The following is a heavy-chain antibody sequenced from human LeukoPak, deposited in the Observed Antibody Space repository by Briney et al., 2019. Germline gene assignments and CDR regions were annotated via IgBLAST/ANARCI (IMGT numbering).Heavy chain of an antibody. Sequence: ASMXVSCKXSXYTFTGYYIHXVRQAPGQGLEWMGCINPNSGGTNYAQKFQGRVTMTRDTSISTAYMELSSLRSDDTAVYYSARVKDFDYWGQGTLVTVSS. CDR3: ARVKDFDY. J-gene: IGHJ4*02. CDR1: XYTFTGYY. CDR2: INPNSGGT. V-gene: IGHV1-2*02.